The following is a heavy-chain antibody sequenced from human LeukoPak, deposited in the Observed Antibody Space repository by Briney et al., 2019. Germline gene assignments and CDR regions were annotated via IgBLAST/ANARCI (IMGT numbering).Heavy chain of an antibody. D-gene: IGHD6-6*01. CDR2: ISAYNGNT. CDR3: ATFSSSSYYYYYGMDV. J-gene: IGHJ6*02. V-gene: IGHV1-18*01. Sequence: GASVKVSCKASAYTSTSYGISWVRQAPGQGLEWMGWISAYNGNTNYAQKLQGRVTMTTDTSTSTAYMELRSLRSDDTAVYYCATFSSSSYYYYYGMDVWGQGTTVTVSS. CDR1: AYTSTSYG.